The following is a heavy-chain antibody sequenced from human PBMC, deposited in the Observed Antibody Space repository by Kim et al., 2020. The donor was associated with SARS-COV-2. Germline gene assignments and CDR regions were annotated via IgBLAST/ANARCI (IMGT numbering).Heavy chain of an antibody. CDR1: GGSISSSDYY. CDR2: IYYSGNT. J-gene: IGHJ2*01. CDR3: ARHLRNWYFDL. V-gene: IGHV4-39*01. Sequence: SETLSLTCSVSGGSISSSDYYWGWIRQPPGKGLEWIATIYYSGNTYHNPSLKGRVTISVDTSKKQFSLRLSSVTAADAAVYYCARHLRNWYFDLWGRGTLVTVSS.